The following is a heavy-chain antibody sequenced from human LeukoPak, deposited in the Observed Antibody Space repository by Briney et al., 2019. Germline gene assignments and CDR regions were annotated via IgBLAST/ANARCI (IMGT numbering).Heavy chain of an antibody. V-gene: IGHV3-30*18. Sequence: GGSLRLSCAASGFTFSNYNMNWVRQAPGKGLEWVAVISYDGSNKYYADSVKGRLTISRDNSKNTLYLQMNSLRAEDTAVYYCAKPEKQSQYYFYYMDVWGKGTTVTIS. CDR2: ISYDGSNK. J-gene: IGHJ6*03. CDR3: AKPEKQSQYYFYYMDV. D-gene: IGHD1-14*01. CDR1: GFTFSNYN.